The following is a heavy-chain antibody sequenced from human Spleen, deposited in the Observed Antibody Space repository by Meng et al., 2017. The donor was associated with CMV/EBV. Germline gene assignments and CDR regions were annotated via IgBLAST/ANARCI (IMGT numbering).Heavy chain of an antibody. CDR2: INPKSGIA. CDR3: ARDGAMGSSWFDP. J-gene: IGHJ5*02. CDR1: GYTFRDYY. D-gene: IGHD1-26*01. V-gene: IGHV1-2*02. Sequence: KVSCKASGYTFRDYYMHWVRQAPGQGLEWMGWINPKSGIANYAQKFQGRVSMTGDTSISTAYMELRRLRYDDTAVYYCARDGAMGSSWFDPWGQGTLVTV.